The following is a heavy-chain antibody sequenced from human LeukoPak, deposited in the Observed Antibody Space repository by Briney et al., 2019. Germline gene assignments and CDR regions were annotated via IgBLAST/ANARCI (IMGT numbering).Heavy chain of an antibody. J-gene: IGHJ4*02. CDR1: GYTFSTYG. V-gene: IGHV1-2*02. D-gene: IGHD6-6*01. CDR3: ARIAAAARPDIDY. Sequence: ASVKVSCKASGYTFSTYGISWVRQAPGQGLEWMGWINPNSGGTNYAQKFQGRVTMTRDTSISTAYMELSRLRSDDTAVYYCARIAAAARPDIDYWGQGTLVTVSS. CDR2: INPNSGGT.